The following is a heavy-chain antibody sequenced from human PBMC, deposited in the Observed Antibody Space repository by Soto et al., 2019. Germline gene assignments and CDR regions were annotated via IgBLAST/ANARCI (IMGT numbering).Heavy chain of an antibody. CDR3: AKDPIVVVPAARPASDY. Sequence: LRLSCAASGFTVSSYAMSWVRQAPGKGLEWVSAISGSGGSTYYADSVKGRFTISRDNSKNTLYLQMNSLRAEDTAVYYCAKDPIVVVPAARPASDYWGQGTLVTVSS. V-gene: IGHV3-23*01. CDR2: ISGSGGST. J-gene: IGHJ4*02. CDR1: GFTVSSYA. D-gene: IGHD2-2*01.